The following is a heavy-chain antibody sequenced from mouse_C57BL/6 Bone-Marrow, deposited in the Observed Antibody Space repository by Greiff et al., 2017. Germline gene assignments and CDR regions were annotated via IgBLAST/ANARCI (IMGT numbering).Heavy chain of an antibody. CDR3: ARNYSNTWYFDV. CDR2: LDPNSGGT. J-gene: IGHJ1*03. V-gene: IGHV1-72*01. CDR1: GYTFTSSW. Sequence: QVQLQQPGAELVKPGASVKLSCKASGYTFTSSWLHWVKQRPGRGLEWIGRLDPNSGGTKYNEKFKSKATLTVATPSSTAYMQLSSLTSEDSAVYKCARNYSNTWYFDVGGTGTTGTVSS. D-gene: IGHD2-5*01.